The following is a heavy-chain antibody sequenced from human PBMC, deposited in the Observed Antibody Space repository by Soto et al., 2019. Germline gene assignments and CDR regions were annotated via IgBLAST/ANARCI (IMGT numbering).Heavy chain of an antibody. V-gene: IGHV4-39*01. CDR2: IFYGGRT. Sequence: QVQLQESGPGLVKPSQTLSLTCTVSGDSISSGAYYWSWVRQLPGKGLEWIGSIFYGGRTYYNPSLKSRVTISADTSKNQFSLELMSVTAADTAVYYCARLYSGSYQQDFWGQGTLVTVSS. CDR3: ARLYSGSYQQDF. CDR1: GDSISSGAYY. D-gene: IGHD1-26*01. J-gene: IGHJ4*02.